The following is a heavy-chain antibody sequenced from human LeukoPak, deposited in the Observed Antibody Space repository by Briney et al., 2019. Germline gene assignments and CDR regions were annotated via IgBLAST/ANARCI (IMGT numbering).Heavy chain of an antibody. CDR1: GGSISSYY. J-gene: IGHJ4*02. D-gene: IGHD6-13*01. CDR2: IYYSGST. Sequence: SETLSLTCTVSGGSISSYYWSWIRQPPGKGLEWIGYIYYSGSTNYNPSLKSRVTISVDTSQNQFSLKLSSVTAADTAVYYCASNQPFSAAAGTLDYWGQGTLVTVSS. V-gene: IGHV4-59*01. CDR3: ASNQPFSAAAGTLDY.